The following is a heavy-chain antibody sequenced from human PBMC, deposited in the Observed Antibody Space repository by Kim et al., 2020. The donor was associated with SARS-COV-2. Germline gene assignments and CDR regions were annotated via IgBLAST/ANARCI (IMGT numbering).Heavy chain of an antibody. V-gene: IGHV4-59*13. J-gene: IGHJ2*01. CDR2: IYYSGST. CDR3: ARDPYGGTIFDL. Sequence: SETLSLTCTVSGGSISSYYWSWIRQPPGKGLECIGYIYYSGSTNYNPSLKSRVTISVDTSKNQFSLKLTSVTAADTAMYYCARDPYGGTIFDLWGRGTLVTVSS. D-gene: IGHD4-17*01. CDR1: GGSISSYY.